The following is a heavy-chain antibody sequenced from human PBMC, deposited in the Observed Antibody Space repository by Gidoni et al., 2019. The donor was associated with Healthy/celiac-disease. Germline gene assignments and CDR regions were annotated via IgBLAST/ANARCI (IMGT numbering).Heavy chain of an antibody. J-gene: IGHJ4*02. Sequence: QVQLVQSGAEVKKPGSSVKVSCKASGGTFRSYAISWVRQAPGQGLEWMGGIIPIFGTANYAQKFQGRVTITADESTSTAYMELSSLRSEDTAVYYCARDAIEYYYDSSGYYPQNYFDYWGQGTLVTVSS. CDR2: IIPIFGTA. CDR3: ARDAIEYYYDSSGYYPQNYFDY. CDR1: GGTFRSYA. V-gene: IGHV1-69*01. D-gene: IGHD3-22*01.